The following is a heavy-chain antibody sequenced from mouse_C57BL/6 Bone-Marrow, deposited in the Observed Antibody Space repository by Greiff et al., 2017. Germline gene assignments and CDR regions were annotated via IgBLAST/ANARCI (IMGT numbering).Heavy chain of an antibody. CDR3: ASEDYDYGSSPHWYFDV. D-gene: IGHD1-1*01. CDR1: GYTFTSYW. CDR2: IDTNSGGT. J-gene: IGHJ1*03. Sequence: QVQLQQPGAELVKPGASVKLSCKASGYTFTSYWMHWVKQRPGRGLEWIGRIDTNSGGTKYNEKFKSKATLTVDKPSSTAYMQLSSLTSEDSAVDYSASEDYDYGSSPHWYFDVWGTGTTVTVSS. V-gene: IGHV1-72*01.